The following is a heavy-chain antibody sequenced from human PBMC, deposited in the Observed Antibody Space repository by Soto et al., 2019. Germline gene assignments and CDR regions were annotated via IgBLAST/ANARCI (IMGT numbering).Heavy chain of an antibody. CDR1: GGTFSSYA. CDR3: ARVLLWFGELDDYYYYGMDV. J-gene: IGHJ6*02. D-gene: IGHD3-10*01. Sequence: QVQLVQSGAEVKKPGSSVKVSCKASGGTFSSYAISWVRQAPGQGLGWMGGIIPIFGTANYAQKFQGRVTITADESTSTAYMELSSLRSEDTAVYYCARVLLWFGELDDYYYYGMDVWGQGTTVTVSS. CDR2: IIPIFGTA. V-gene: IGHV1-69*12.